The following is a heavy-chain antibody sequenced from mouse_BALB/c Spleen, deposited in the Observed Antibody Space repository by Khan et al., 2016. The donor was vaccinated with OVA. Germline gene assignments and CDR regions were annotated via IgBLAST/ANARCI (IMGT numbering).Heavy chain of an antibody. V-gene: IGHV5-6*01. D-gene: IGHD4-1*01. CDR3: ASHLTGSFAY. CDR2: ISSGGDYT. CDR1: GFTFSSYS. J-gene: IGHJ3*01. Sequence: VQLKESGGDLVKPGGSLKLSCAASGFTFSSYSMSWVRQTPDKRLEWVASISSGGDYTYYPDIVKGRFTISRDNAKNTLYLEMSSLKSEDTARYYCASHLTGSFAYWGQGTLVTVSA.